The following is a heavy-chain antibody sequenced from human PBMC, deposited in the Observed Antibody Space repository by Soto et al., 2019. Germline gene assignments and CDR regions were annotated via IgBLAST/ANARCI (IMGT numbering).Heavy chain of an antibody. Sequence: PGGSLRLSCAASGFTFSSYAMHWVRQAPGKGLEWVAVISYDGSNKYYADSVKGRFTISRDNSKNTLYLQMNSLRAEDTAVYYCARDYSGYYDSSGYFDYWGQGTLGTVSS. V-gene: IGHV3-30-3*01. CDR3: ARDYSGYYDSSGYFDY. CDR1: GFTFSSYA. D-gene: IGHD3-22*01. CDR2: ISYDGSNK. J-gene: IGHJ4*02.